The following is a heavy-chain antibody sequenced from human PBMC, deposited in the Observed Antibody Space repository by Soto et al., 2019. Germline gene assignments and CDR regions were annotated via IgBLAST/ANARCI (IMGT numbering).Heavy chain of an antibody. D-gene: IGHD6-13*01. J-gene: IGHJ4*02. CDR2: ISYDGSTK. CDR3: ATYSSSEYCLDC. Sequence: PEGSLRLSCAVSGFTFRSYGMHWVRQAPGKGLEWEAVISYDGSTKYYADSVKGRFTTSRANSKNTLYLKMNTLRAQDTAVCYCATYSSSEYCLDCWGQGTMVTVSS. V-gene: IGHV3-30*03. CDR1: GFTFRSYG.